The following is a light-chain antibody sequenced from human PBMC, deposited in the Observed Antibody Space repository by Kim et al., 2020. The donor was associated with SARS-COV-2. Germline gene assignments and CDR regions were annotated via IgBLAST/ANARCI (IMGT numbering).Light chain of an antibody. CDR2: QAS. J-gene: IGLJ2*01. Sequence: VSPVQTASITCSGDKLGDKYACWYQQKPCQSPVLVIYQASKLPSWIPERFSGSISENTATLTISGTQAIDEADYYCQAWDSSTVVFGGGTQLTFL. CDR3: QAWDSSTVV. V-gene: IGLV3-1*01. CDR1: KLGDKY.